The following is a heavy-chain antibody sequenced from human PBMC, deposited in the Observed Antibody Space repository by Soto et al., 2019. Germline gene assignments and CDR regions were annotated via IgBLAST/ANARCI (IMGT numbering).Heavy chain of an antibody. CDR1: CGSFSGYY. CDR2: INHRGST. CDR3: ARDGFCTSTTCRVGNWFDP. V-gene: IGHV4-34*01. D-gene: IGHD2-2*01. J-gene: IGHJ5*02. Sequence: SETVSLTCVVYCGSFSGYYWSWIRQSPGKGLEWIGGINHRGSTNYNPSLESRVTISVDTSKNQFSLKLPSVTAADTAMYYCARDGFCTSTTCRVGNWFDPWGQGTLVTVSS.